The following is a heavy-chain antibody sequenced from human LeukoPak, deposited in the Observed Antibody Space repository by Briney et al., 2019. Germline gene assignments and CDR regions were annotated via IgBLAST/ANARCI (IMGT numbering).Heavy chain of an antibody. Sequence: PGGSLRLSCAASGFTVSSNYMSWVRQAPGKGLEWVSVIYSGGSTYYADSVKGRFTISRDNSKNMLYLQMNSLRAEDTAVYYCARDYYDSSGYPDYWGQGTLVTVSS. CDR2: IYSGGST. CDR1: GFTVSSNY. D-gene: IGHD3-22*01. V-gene: IGHV3-66*01. J-gene: IGHJ4*02. CDR3: ARDYYDSSGYPDY.